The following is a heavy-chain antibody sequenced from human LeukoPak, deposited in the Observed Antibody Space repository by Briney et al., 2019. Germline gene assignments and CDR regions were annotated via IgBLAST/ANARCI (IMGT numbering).Heavy chain of an antibody. D-gene: IGHD5-18*01. CDR1: GFTSNIYG. CDR3: AKGAVDTAMVLIYYFDY. J-gene: IGHJ4*02. V-gene: IGHV3-30*18. Sequence: PGGSLRLSCTASGFTSNIYGMHWVRQAPGKGLEWVAVISYDGSNPYYGDSVKGRFTISRDNSKNTLYLQMNSLRAEDTAVYYCAKGAVDTAMVLIYYFDYWGQGTLVTVSS. CDR2: ISYDGSNP.